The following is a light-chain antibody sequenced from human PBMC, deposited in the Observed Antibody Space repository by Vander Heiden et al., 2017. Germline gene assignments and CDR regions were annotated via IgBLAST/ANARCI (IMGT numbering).Light chain of an antibody. J-gene: IGLJ3*02. V-gene: IGLV1-44*01. CDR3: EAWDDSLSGWV. CDR2: SNN. Sequence: QSAVTQPASASGTPGQRVTISCSGSRSNIGSNTVNWYQQLPGTAPKLLMCSNNQRPSGVPDRFSGSKSGTSASLAISRLQSEDEADYYCEAWDDSLSGWVFGGGTKLTVL. CDR1: RSNIGSNT.